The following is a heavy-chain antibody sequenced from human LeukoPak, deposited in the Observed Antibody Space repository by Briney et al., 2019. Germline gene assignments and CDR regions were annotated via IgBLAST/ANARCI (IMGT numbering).Heavy chain of an antibody. D-gene: IGHD3-10*01. V-gene: IGHV3-23*01. CDR1: GFTSSSYA. CDR3: AKSGGLSGSGRLGMDV. J-gene: IGHJ6*02. Sequence: PGGSLRLSCAASGFTSSSYAMSWVRQAPGKGLEWVSAISGSGGSTYYADPVKGRFTISRDNSINTLYLQMSSLRAEDAAVYYCAKSGGLSGSGRLGMDVWGQGTTVTVSS. CDR2: ISGSGGST.